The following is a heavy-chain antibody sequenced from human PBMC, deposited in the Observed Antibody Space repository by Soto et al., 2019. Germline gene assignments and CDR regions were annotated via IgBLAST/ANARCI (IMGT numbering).Heavy chain of an antibody. J-gene: IGHJ6*02. CDR1: GGSFSGYH. CDR2: INHSGST. V-gene: IGHV4-34*01. D-gene: IGHD5-12*01. CDR3: ARNARWLRTYYYYGMDV. Sequence: QVQLQQWGAGLLKPSETLSLTCAVYGGSFSGYHWSWIRQPPGKGLEWIGEINHSGSTNYNPSLKSRVTISIDTSKNQFSPKLTSVTAADTSVYYCARNARWLRTYYYYGMDVWGQGTTVTVS.